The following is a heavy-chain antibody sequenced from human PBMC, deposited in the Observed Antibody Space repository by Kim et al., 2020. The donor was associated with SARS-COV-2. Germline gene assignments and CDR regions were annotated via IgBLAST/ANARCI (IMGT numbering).Heavy chain of an antibody. CDR3: VRGVRGYSYGEFDY. V-gene: IGHV3-74*01. D-gene: IGHD5-18*01. J-gene: IGHJ4*02. Sequence: ADSVKGRFTISRDNAKNTFYLQMNSLRAEDTAVYYCVRGVRGYSYGEFDYWGQGTLVTVSS.